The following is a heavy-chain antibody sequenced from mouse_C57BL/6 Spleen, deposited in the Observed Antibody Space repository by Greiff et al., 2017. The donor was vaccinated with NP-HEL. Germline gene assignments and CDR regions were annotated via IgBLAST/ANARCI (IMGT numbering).Heavy chain of an antibody. CDR2: IYPGNGDT. J-gene: IGHJ2*01. Sequence: LQESGAELVRPGASVKMSCKASGYTFTCYNMHWVKQTPRQGLEWIGAIYPGNGDTSYNQKFKGKATLTVDKSSSTAYMQLSSLTSEDSAVYFCARRDGPRDYFDYWGQGTTLTVSS. CDR1: GYTFTCYN. D-gene: IGHD2-3*01. CDR3: ARRDGPRDYFDY. V-gene: IGHV1-12*01.